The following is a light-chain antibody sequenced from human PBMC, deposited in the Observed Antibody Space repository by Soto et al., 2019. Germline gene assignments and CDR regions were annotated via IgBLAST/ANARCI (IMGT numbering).Light chain of an antibody. Sequence: DIVLTQSPGTLSLSPGERATLSCRATQSVSSSYLAWYQQKPGQAPRLLIYGASRRATGITDRFSGSGSGTDVTLTISRLETEDFALYYCQQYGDSAYTFGQGTKLEIK. CDR1: QSVSSSY. CDR3: QQYGDSAYT. V-gene: IGKV3-20*01. CDR2: GAS. J-gene: IGKJ2*01.